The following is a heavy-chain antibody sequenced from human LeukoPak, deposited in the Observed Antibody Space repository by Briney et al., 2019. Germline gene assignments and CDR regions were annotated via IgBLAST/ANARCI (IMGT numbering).Heavy chain of an antibody. J-gene: IGHJ5*02. Sequence: PSETLSLTCTVSGGSISSYYWSWIRQPPGKGLEWIGYIYYSGSTNYNPSLKSRVTISVDRSKNQFSLKLSSVTAADTAVYYCARGQKVENYYGSGSATFDPWGQGTLVTVSS. CDR2: IYYSGST. D-gene: IGHD3-10*01. CDR3: ARGQKVENYYGSGSATFDP. V-gene: IGHV4-59*12. CDR1: GGSISSYY.